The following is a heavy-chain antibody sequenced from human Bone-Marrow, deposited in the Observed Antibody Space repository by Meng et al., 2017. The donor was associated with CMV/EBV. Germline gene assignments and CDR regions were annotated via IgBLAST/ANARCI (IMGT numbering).Heavy chain of an antibody. CDR1: GFTFSGYS. J-gene: IGHJ4*02. CDR2: ISYDGSNK. D-gene: IGHD1-26*01. CDR3: ARVLGGATATGY. Sequence: LSLTCAASGFTFSGYSMNWVRQAPGKGLEWVAVISYDGSNKYYADSVKGRFTISRDNSKNTLYLQMNSLRAEDTAVYYCARVLGGATATGYWGQGTLVTVSS. V-gene: IGHV3-30*03.